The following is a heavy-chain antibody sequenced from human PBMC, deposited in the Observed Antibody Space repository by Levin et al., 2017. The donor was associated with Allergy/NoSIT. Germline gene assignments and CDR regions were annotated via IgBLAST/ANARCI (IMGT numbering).Heavy chain of an antibody. D-gene: IGHD1-26*01. Sequence: PGGSLRLSCAASGFTFSSYGMHWVRQAPGKGLEWVAVISYDGSNKYYADSVKGRFTISRDNSKNTLYLQMNSLRAEDTAVYYCAKDNGGGSYFDYWGQGTLVTVSS. J-gene: IGHJ4*02. CDR1: GFTFSSYG. CDR2: ISYDGSNK. CDR3: AKDNGGGSYFDY. V-gene: IGHV3-30*18.